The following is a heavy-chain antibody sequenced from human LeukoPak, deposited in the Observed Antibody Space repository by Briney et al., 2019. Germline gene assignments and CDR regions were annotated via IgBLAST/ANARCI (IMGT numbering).Heavy chain of an antibody. V-gene: IGHV3-30*18. D-gene: IGHD6-13*01. CDR3: AKIPGIAAAGGFDY. CDR1: GFTFSSYG. Sequence: GGSLRLSCAASGFTFSSYGMHWVRQAPGKGLEWVAVISYDGSNKYYADSVKGRFTISRDNSMNTLYLQMNSLRAEDTAVYYCAKIPGIAAAGGFDYWGQGTLVTVSS. CDR2: ISYDGSNK. J-gene: IGHJ4*02.